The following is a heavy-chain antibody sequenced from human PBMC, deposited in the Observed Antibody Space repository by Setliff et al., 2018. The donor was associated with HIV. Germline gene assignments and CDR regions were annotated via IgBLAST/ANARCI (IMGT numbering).Heavy chain of an antibody. V-gene: IGHV3-7*01. CDR2: ISPDGSAT. CDR1: GFTFSSAW. Sequence: PGGSLRLSCAASGFTFSSAWMGWVRQAPAKGLEWVANISPDGSATYYADSVQGRFTISRDNAKNSLYLQMNTLRAEDTAVYYCAREGITGTTLHPYWGQGTLVTVSS. D-gene: IGHD1-7*01. CDR3: AREGITGTTLHPY. J-gene: IGHJ4*02.